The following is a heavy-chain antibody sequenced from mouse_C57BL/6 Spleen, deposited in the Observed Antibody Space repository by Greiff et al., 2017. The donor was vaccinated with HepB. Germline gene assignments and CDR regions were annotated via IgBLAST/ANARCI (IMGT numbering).Heavy chain of an antibody. Sequence: VQLQQPGAELVKPGASVKLSCKASGYTFTSYWMHWVKQRPGQGLEWIGMIHPNSGSTNYNEKFKSKATLTVDKSSSTAYMQLSSLTSEDSAVYYCARGDGSSSHWYFDVWGTGTTVTVSS. D-gene: IGHD1-1*01. CDR1: GYTFTSYW. J-gene: IGHJ1*03. CDR3: ARGDGSSSHWYFDV. CDR2: IHPNSGST. V-gene: IGHV1-64*01.